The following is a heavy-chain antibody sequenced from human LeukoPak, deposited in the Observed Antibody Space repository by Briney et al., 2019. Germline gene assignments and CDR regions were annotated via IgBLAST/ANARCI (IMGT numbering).Heavy chain of an antibody. J-gene: IGHJ6*03. CDR3: ARVQYYYDSSGYYNYYYYYMDD. CDR1: GYTFTSYD. D-gene: IGHD3-22*01. Sequence: GASVKVSCKASGYTFTSYDINWVRQATGQGLEWMGWMNPNSGNTNYAQKLQGRVTMTTDTSTSTAYMELRSLRSDDTAVYYCARVQYYYDSSGYYNYYYYYMDDWGKGTTVTVSS. CDR2: MNPNSGNT. V-gene: IGHV1-18*01.